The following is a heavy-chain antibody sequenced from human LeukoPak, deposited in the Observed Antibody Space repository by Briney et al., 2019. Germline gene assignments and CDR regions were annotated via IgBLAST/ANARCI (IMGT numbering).Heavy chain of an antibody. J-gene: IGHJ3*02. Sequence: GGSLRLSCAASGFTFSSYAMSWVRQAPGKGLEWVSAISGSGGSTYYADSVKGRFTISRDNSKNTLYLQMNSLRAEDTAVYYCAKITYYDFWSGPPVGAFDIWGQGTMVTVSS. CDR2: ISGSGGST. CDR1: GFTFSSYA. CDR3: AKITYYDFWSGPPVGAFDI. D-gene: IGHD3-3*01. V-gene: IGHV3-23*01.